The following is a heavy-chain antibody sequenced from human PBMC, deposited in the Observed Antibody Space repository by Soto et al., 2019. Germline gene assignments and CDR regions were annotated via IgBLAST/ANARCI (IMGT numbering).Heavy chain of an antibody. D-gene: IGHD3-10*01. CDR1: GYTFTSYG. J-gene: IGHJ6*02. Sequence: ASVKVSCKASGYTFTSYGISWVRQAPGQGLEWMGWISAYNGNTNYAQKLQGRVTMTTDTSTSTAYMELRSLRSDDTAVYYCARDNWRGRYGSGNGGYYYYGMDVWGQGTTVTVSS. CDR2: ISAYNGNT. CDR3: ARDNWRGRYGSGNGGYYYYGMDV. V-gene: IGHV1-18*01.